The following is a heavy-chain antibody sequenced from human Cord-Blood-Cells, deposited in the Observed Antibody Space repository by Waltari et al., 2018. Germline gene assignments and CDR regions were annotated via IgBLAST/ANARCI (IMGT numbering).Heavy chain of an antibody. V-gene: IGHV1-2*02. CDR2: INPNSGGT. CDR1: GYTFTGYY. CDR3: ARGPYGHHDY. D-gene: IGHD3-10*01. J-gene: IGHJ4*02. Sequence: QVQLVQSGAEVKKPGASVKVSCKASGYTFTGYYMHWVRQAPGQGLEWMGWINPNSGGTNYARKFQGRVTMPRDTSISTAYMELSRLRSDDTAVYYCARGPYGHHDYWGQGTLVTVSS.